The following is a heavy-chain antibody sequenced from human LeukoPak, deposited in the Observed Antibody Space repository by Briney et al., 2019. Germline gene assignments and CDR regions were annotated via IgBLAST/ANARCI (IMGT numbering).Heavy chain of an antibody. D-gene: IGHD6-13*01. CDR2: ISGSGGST. CDR3: AKGGWGYSSSWYSYYFDY. Sequence: GGSLRLSCASSGFTFSSYGMSWVRQAPGKGLEWVSAISGSGGSTYYADSVKGRFTISRDNSKNTLYLQMNSLRAEDTAVYYCAKGGWGYSSSWYSYYFDYWGQGTLVTVSS. J-gene: IGHJ4*02. CDR1: GFTFSSYG. V-gene: IGHV3-23*01.